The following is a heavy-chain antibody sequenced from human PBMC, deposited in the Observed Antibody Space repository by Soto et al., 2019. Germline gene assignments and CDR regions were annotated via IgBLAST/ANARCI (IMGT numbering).Heavy chain of an antibody. Sequence: QVQLVQSGAEVKKPGASVNVSCKASGYTFTNYGFSWVLQAPGQRLEWMGWISAYNGNTNYAQKLQGRVTMTTDTSTGTAYMELRSLRSDDTAVYYCASSFTSSQWLYGMDVWGQGTTATVSS. V-gene: IGHV1-18*01. CDR2: ISAYNGNT. CDR1: GYTFTNYG. D-gene: IGHD2-2*01. CDR3: ASSFTSSQWLYGMDV. J-gene: IGHJ6*02.